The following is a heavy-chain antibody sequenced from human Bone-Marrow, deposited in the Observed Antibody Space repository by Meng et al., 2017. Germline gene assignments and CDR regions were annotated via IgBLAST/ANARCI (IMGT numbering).Heavy chain of an antibody. V-gene: IGHV1-69*13. Sequence: SVKVSCKASGGTFSSYAISWVRQAPGQGLEWMGGIIPIFGTANYAQKFQGRVTITADESTSTAYMELSSLRSEDTAVYYCAIKEAYCGGYCAPRMAFDIWGQGTMVTVSS. CDR3: AIKEAYCGGYCAPRMAFDI. CDR2: IIPIFGTA. D-gene: IGHD2-21*02. CDR1: GGTFSSYA. J-gene: IGHJ3*02.